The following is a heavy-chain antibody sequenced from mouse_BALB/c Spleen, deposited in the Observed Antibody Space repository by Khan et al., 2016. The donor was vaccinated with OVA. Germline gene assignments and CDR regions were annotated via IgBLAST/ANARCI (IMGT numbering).Heavy chain of an antibody. D-gene: IGHD2-14*01. J-gene: IGHJ2*01. V-gene: IGHV5-6-5*01. Sequence: EVELVESGGGSVKPGGSLKLSCAVSGFTFSSYAMSWVRQTPEKRLAWVASISSGGSTYYPDSVKGRLTISRDNARNIGYLQMNSLRSGDMAMYYCAREAYRYDGYYFDSWGQGTTLTVSS. CDR2: ISSGGST. CDR1: GFTFSSYA. CDR3: AREAYRYDGYYFDS.